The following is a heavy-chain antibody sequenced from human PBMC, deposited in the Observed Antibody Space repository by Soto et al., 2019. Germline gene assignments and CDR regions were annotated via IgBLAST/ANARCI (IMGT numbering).Heavy chain of an antibody. CDR3: AKDPDDSSGYPDY. J-gene: IGHJ4*02. CDR2: IGGSGGST. CDR1: RFIFSSYA. Sequence: EVQLLESGGGLVQPGGSLRLSCAASRFIFSSYAMSWVRQARGKGREWVSAIGGSGGSTYYADSVKGRFTISRDNSKNTLYLQMDSLRAEDTAVYYCAKDPDDSSGYPDYWGQGTLVTVSS. V-gene: IGHV3-23*01. D-gene: IGHD3-22*01.